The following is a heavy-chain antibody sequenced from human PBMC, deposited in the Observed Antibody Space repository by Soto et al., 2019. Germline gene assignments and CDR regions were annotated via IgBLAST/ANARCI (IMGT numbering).Heavy chain of an antibody. V-gene: IGHV3-74*01. CDR2: INPDGTSS. J-gene: IGHJ5*02. D-gene: IGHD2-2*01. Sequence: VGSLRLSCAASGLTLSNYWMHWVRQAPGKGLVWVSRINPDGTSSNSADSVRGRFTISRDNAKNTVYLEMNSLRDEDTAVYYCAHSTTLNWFDPWGQGTLVTVSS. CDR1: GLTLSNYW. CDR3: AHSTTLNWFDP.